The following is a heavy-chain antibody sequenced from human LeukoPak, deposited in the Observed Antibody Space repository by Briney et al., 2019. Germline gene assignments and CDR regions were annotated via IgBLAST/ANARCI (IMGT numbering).Heavy chain of an antibody. CDR2: INPSGGTT. CDR3: ARGYSSGWYRDAFDI. CDR1: GYTFTGYY. J-gene: IGHJ3*02. V-gene: IGHV1-46*01. Sequence: ASVKVSCKASGYTFTGYYMHWVRQAPGQGLKWMGVINPSGGTTSYAQKFQGRVTMTRDTSTSTVYMDLSSLRSEDTAVYYCARGYSSGWYRDAFDIWGQGTMVTVSS. D-gene: IGHD6-19*01.